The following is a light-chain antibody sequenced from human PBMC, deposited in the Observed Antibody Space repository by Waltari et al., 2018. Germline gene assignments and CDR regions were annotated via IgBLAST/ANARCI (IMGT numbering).Light chain of an antibody. J-gene: IGKJ1*01. Sequence: EIVLTQSPGTLSLSPGERATLSCRASQSVGRSLAWYQQKPGQAPRLLIYGASSRATGVPDRFSGSGSGTDFSLTINSLQAEDVAVYYCQQYYSTPWTFGQGTKVEIK. V-gene: IGKV3-20*01. CDR1: QSVGRS. CDR3: QQYYSTPWT. CDR2: GAS.